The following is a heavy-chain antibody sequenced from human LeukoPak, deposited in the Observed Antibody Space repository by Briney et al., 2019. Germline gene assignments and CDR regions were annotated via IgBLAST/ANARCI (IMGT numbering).Heavy chain of an antibody. J-gene: IGHJ4*02. CDR3: ARERPTTVTDEGYFDY. CDR2: IYYSGST. D-gene: IGHD4-17*01. Sequence: SETLSLTCTVSGGSVSSGSYYWSWIRQPPGKGLEWIGDIYYSGSTNYNPSLKSRVTISVDTSKNQFSLKLSSVTAADTAVYYCARERPTTVTDEGYFDYWGQGTLVTVSS. CDR1: GGSVSSGSYY. V-gene: IGHV4-61*01.